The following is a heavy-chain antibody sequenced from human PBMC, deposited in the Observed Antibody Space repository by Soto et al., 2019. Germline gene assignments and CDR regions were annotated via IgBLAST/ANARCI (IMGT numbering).Heavy chain of an antibody. V-gene: IGHV1-69*13. J-gene: IGHJ3*02. D-gene: IGHD3-22*01. CDR3: ARTYYYDSSGYPGAFDI. CDR1: GGTFSSYA. Sequence: AASVKVSCKASGGTFSSYAISWVRQAPGQGLEWMGGIIPIFGTANYAQKFQGRVTITADESTSTAYMELSSLRSEDTAVYYCARTYYYDSSGYPGAFDIWGQGTMVTVSS. CDR2: IIPIFGTA.